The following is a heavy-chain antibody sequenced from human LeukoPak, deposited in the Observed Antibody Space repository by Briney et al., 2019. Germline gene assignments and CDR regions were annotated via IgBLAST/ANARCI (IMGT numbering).Heavy chain of an antibody. CDR2: IYPGDSDT. V-gene: IGHV5-51*01. D-gene: IGHD3-22*01. Sequence: GESLKISCKGSGYSFTSYWIGWVRQMPGKGLEWMGIIYPGDSDTRYSPSFQGQVTISADKSISTAYLQWTSLKASDTAMYYCARPLCRRGYYDSSGNCYAIDIWGQGTMVTVSS. J-gene: IGHJ3*02. CDR1: GYSFTSYW. CDR3: ARPLCRRGYYDSSGNCYAIDI.